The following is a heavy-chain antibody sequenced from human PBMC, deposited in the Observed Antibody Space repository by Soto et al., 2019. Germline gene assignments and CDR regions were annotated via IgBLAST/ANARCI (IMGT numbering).Heavy chain of an antibody. D-gene: IGHD6-6*01. J-gene: IGHJ6*02. CDR1: GFTFSSYA. Sequence: QVQLVESGGGVVQPGRSLRLSCAASGFTFSSYAMHWVRQAPGKGLEWVAVISYDGSNKYYADSVKGRFTISRDNSKNXLXXQMSSLGAEDTAVYYCARGDEYSSSSVEFYYGMDVWGQGTTVTVSS. CDR3: ARGDEYSSSSVEFYYGMDV. V-gene: IGHV3-30-3*01. CDR2: ISYDGSNK.